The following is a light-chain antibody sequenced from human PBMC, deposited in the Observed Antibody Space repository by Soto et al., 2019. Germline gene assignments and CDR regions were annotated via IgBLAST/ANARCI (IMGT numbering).Light chain of an antibody. CDR1: SSSKW. Sequence: DIQMTQSPSTLAASVGDTVTMTCRSSSKWLAWYQKKTGKAPTLLIYDVSNLERGVPPRFSGSTSGAESTLTITGLQPEDLGTYYCQHTTDFTFGRRTKVEIK. CDR2: DVS. J-gene: IGKJ2*01. V-gene: IGKV1-5*01. CDR3: QHTTDFT.